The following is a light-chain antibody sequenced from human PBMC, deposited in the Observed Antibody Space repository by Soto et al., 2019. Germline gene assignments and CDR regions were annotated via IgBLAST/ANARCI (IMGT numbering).Light chain of an antibody. CDR2: GAS. CDR3: KQYGNSSWT. J-gene: IGKJ1*01. Sequence: IVLTQSPGTLSLSPGERATLSCRASQSISSSYLAWYQQKPGQAPRLLIYGASSRATGIPDRFSGSGSGTDFTLTISRLQPEDFAVNFCKQYGNSSWTCGQGTKVDI. V-gene: IGKV3-20*01. CDR1: QSISSSY.